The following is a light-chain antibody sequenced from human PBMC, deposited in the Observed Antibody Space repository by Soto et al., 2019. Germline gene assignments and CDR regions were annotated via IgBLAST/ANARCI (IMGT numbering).Light chain of an antibody. Sequence: EIVLTQSPGTLSLSSGERATLSCRASQSVRNNYLAWYQQKPGQTPRLLIYGASSRAPGIPDRFSGSGSGTDFTLTISRLDPVDSAVYYCEQYGVTPRTFGQGTKVEFK. J-gene: IGKJ1*01. CDR3: EQYGVTPRT. CDR1: QSVRNNY. CDR2: GAS. V-gene: IGKV3-20*01.